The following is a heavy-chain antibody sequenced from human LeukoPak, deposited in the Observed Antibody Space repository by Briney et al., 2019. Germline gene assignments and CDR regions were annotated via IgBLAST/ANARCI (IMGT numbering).Heavy chain of an antibody. CDR1: GLTFSTSA. Sequence: GGFLRLSCAASGLTFSTSAMSWVRQAPGKGLEWVAGISGRGITTAYAESVEGRFTISRDNSKNTLYVQMDSLRVEDTAVYYCAKYDNGFFYYYLDVWGKGTTVTVSS. CDR2: ISGRGITT. CDR3: AKYDNGFFYYYLDV. J-gene: IGHJ6*03. V-gene: IGHV3-23*01. D-gene: IGHD3-22*01.